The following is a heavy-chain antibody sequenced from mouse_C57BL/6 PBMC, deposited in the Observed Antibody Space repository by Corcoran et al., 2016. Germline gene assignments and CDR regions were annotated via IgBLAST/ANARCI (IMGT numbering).Heavy chain of an antibody. CDR2: IYPGSGNT. CDR3: AREGIYYYGSADFDY. D-gene: IGHD1-1*01. CDR1: GYSFTSYY. Sequence: QVQLQQSGPELVKPGASVKISCKASGYSFTSYYIHWVKQRPGQGLEWIGWIYPGSGNTKYNEKFKGKATLTADTSSSTAYMQLSSLTSEDSAVYYCAREGIYYYGSADFDYWGQGTTLTVSS. J-gene: IGHJ2*01. V-gene: IGHV1-66*01.